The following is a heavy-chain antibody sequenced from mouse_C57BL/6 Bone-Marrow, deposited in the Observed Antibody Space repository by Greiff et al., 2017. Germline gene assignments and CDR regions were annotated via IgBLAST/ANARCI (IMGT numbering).Heavy chain of an antibody. CDR1: GFTFSDYG. CDR3: ALYYGNYGFAY. J-gene: IGHJ3*01. Sequence: EVMLVESGGGLVKPGGSLKLSCAASGFTFSDYGMHWVRQAPEKGLEWVAYISSGSSTIYYADTVKGRFTISRDNAKNTLFLQMTSLRSEDTAMYYCALYYGNYGFAYWGQGTLVNVSA. D-gene: IGHD2-1*01. CDR2: ISSGSSTI. V-gene: IGHV5-17*01.